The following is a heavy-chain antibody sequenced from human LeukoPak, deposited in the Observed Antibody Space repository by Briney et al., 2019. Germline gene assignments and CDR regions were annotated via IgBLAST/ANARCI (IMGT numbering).Heavy chain of an antibody. CDR3: ARDRTKYCRSTSCPLDY. CDR1: GYTFTSYG. CDR2: INPNSGGT. V-gene: IGHV1-2*02. J-gene: IGHJ4*02. D-gene: IGHD2-2*01. Sequence: ASVKVSCKASGYTFTSYGITWVRQAPGQGLEWMGWINPNSGGTNYAQKFQGRVTMTRDTSISTAHMELSRLRSDDTAVYYCARDRTKYCRSTSCPLDYWGQGTLVTVSS.